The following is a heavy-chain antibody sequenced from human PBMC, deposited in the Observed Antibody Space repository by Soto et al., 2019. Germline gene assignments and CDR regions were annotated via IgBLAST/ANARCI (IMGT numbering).Heavy chain of an antibody. Sequence: GGSLRLSCAASGFPFSSYAMSWVRQAPGKGLEWVSVIGGSGGGTYYADSVKGRFTISRDNYKNTLYLQMNSLRADDTAVYYCAKDPRTAVAGTPNWFDPWGQGILVTVSS. CDR2: IGGSGGGT. V-gene: IGHV3-23*01. D-gene: IGHD6-19*01. CDR1: GFPFSSYA. J-gene: IGHJ5*02. CDR3: AKDPRTAVAGTPNWFDP.